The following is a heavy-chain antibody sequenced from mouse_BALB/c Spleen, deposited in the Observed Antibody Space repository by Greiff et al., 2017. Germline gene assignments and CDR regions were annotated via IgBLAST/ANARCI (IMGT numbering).Heavy chain of an antibody. CDR2: ISYSGST. D-gene: IGHD1-1*01. CDR1: GDSITSGY. CDR3: ARGVYYGYAMDY. J-gene: IGHJ4*01. V-gene: IGHV3-8*02. Sequence: EVQVVESGPSLVKPSQTLSLTCSVTGDSITSGYWNWIRKFPGNKLEYMGYISYSGSTYYNPSLKSRISITRDTSKNQYYLQLNSVTTEDTATYYCARGVYYGYAMDYWGQGTSVTVSS.